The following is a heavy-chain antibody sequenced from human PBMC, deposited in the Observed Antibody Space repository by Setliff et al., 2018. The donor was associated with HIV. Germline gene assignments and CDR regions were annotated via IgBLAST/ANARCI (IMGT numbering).Heavy chain of an antibody. D-gene: IGHD1-1*01. CDR2: IYYTGST. J-gene: IGHJ4*02. CDR1: GGSISTYF. V-gene: IGHV4-59*01. Sequence: PSETLSLTCTVSGGSISTYFWSWVRQTPGKGLEWIGYIYYTGSTSYNPSFRSRVTISVDTSKNHFSLKLTSVTAADTAVYYCARGPTRFYFDYWGQGTLVTV. CDR3: ARGPTRFYFDY.